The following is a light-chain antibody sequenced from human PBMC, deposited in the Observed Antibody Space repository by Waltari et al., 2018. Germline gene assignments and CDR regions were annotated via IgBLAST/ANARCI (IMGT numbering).Light chain of an antibody. CDR1: RSDVDGSHH. V-gene: IGLV2-14*01. CDR3: SSYTSSSTLV. J-gene: IGLJ3*02. CDR2: DVS. Sequence: SALTQPAPVSGSPGRSITISCTGTRSDVDGSHHVSWYQQHPGKAPKLIIYDVSKRPSGVSNRLSGSKAGNTASLTISGLQAEDEADYYCSSYTSSSTLVFGGGTKLTVL.